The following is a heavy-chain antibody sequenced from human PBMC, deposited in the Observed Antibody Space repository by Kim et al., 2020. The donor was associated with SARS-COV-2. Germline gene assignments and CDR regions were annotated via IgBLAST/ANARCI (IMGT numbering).Heavy chain of an antibody. CDR2: IIPIFGTA. CDR3: AREDKNRYSGSYYFDY. V-gene: IGHV1-69*13. J-gene: IGHJ4*02. D-gene: IGHD1-26*01. CDR1: GGTFSSYA. Sequence: SVKVSCKASGGTFSSYAISWVRQAPGQGLEWMGGIIPIFGTANYAQKFQGRVTITADESTSTAYMELSSLRSEDTAVYYCAREDKNRYSGSYYFDYWGQGTLVTVSS.